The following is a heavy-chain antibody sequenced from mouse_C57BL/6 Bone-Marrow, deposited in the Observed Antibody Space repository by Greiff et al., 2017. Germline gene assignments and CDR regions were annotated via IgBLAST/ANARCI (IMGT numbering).Heavy chain of an antibody. Sequence: VQLQQSGAELVRPGSSVKLSCKASGYTFTSYWMHWVKQRPIQGLEWIGNIDPSDSETHYNQKFKDKATLTVDKSSSTAYMQLSSLTSEDSAVYYCARAYGSSHYYAMDYWGQGTSVTVSS. D-gene: IGHD1-1*01. V-gene: IGHV1-52*01. CDR2: IDPSDSET. J-gene: IGHJ4*01. CDR1: GYTFTSYW. CDR3: ARAYGSSHYYAMDY.